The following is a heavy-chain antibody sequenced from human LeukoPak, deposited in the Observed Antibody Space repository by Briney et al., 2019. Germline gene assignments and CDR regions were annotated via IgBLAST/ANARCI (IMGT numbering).Heavy chain of an antibody. D-gene: IGHD1-26*01. CDR1: GGTFSSYA. CDR3: ARSRVVGATLDY. J-gene: IGHJ4*02. CDR2: IIPIFGTA. V-gene: IGHV1-69*01. Sequence: SVKVSCKAPGGTFSSYAISWVRQAPGQGLEWMGGIIPIFGTANYAQKFQGRVTITADESTSTAYMELSSLRSEDTAVYYCARSRVVGATLDYWGQGTLVTVSS.